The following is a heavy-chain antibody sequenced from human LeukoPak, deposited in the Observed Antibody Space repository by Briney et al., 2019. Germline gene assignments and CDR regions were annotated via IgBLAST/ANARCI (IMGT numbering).Heavy chain of an antibody. D-gene: IGHD1-1*01. CDR1: GFTFSSYW. J-gene: IGHJ6*02. V-gene: IGHV3-7*01. CDR2: IKQDGSEK. Sequence: GGSLRLSCAASGFTFSSYWMSWVRQAPGKGLEWVANIKQDGSEKYYVDSVKGRFTISRDNAKNSLYLQMNSLRAEDTAVYYCARDRVDLPWTWTTKYYYYGMDVWGQGTTVTVSS. CDR3: ARDRVDLPWTWTTKYYYYGMDV.